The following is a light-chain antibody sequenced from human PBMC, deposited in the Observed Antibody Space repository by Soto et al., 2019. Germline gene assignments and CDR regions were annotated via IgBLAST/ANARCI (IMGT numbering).Light chain of an antibody. CDR1: ESISSN. CDR2: GAS. CDR3: QQYNNWPPWT. Sequence: EIVMTQSPATLSVSPGEGATLSCRASESISSNLAWYQQKAGQAPRLLIYGASTRATGIPARFSGSGSGREFTLTISSLQSEDFAVYYCQQYNNWPPWTFGQGTKVDIK. J-gene: IGKJ1*01. V-gene: IGKV3-15*01.